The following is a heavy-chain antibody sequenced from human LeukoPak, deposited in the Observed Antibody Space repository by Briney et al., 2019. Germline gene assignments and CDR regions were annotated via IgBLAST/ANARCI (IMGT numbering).Heavy chain of an antibody. D-gene: IGHD1-1*01. J-gene: IGHJ4*02. CDR3: ARDIYNRGTYYFDY. CDR2: IWYDGSNK. V-gene: IGHV3-33*01. Sequence: GRSLRLSCAASGFTFSNYGMNWVRQAPGKGLEWVALIWYDGSNKYYADSVKGRFTISRDNSKNTLYLQMNSLRAEDTAVFYCARDIYNRGTYYFDYWGQGTLVTVSS. CDR1: GFTFSNYG.